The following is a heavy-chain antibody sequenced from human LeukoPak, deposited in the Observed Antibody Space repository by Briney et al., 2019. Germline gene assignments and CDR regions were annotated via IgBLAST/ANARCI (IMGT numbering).Heavy chain of an antibody. Sequence: GGSLRLSCAASGFTFSNYWMTWVRQAPGKGLEWVANIKQDGSEKYYVDSVKGRFTISRDNSKNTLYLQMNSLRAEDTAVYYCAKDLSPSGGFWGQGALVTVSS. J-gene: IGHJ4*02. V-gene: IGHV3-7*05. CDR3: AKDLSPSGGF. D-gene: IGHD5-12*01. CDR2: IKQDGSEK. CDR1: GFTFSNYW.